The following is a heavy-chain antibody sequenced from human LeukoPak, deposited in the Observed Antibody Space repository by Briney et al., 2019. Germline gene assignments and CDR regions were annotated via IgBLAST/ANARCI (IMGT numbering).Heavy chain of an antibody. CDR2: IYYSGST. J-gene: IGHJ5*02. CDR3: ARGYWFDP. V-gene: IGHV4-59*01. Sequence: SETLSRTCTVSGGSISSYYWSWIRQPPGKGLEWIGYIYYSGSTNYNPSLKSRVTISVDTSKNQFSLKLSSVTAADTAVYYCARGYWFDPWGQGTLVTVSS. CDR1: GGSISSYY.